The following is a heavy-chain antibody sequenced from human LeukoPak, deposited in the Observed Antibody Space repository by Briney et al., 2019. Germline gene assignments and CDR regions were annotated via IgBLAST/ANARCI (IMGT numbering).Heavy chain of an antibody. CDR3: AREIAAFGSSWYYYYGMDV. D-gene: IGHD6-13*01. V-gene: IGHV3-7*01. CDR1: GFTFSSYW. J-gene: IGHJ6*02. Sequence: GGSLRHSCAASGFTFSSYWMSWVRQAPGKGLEWVANIKQDGSEKYYVDSVKGRFTISRDNAKNSLYLQMNSLRAEDTAVYYCAREIAAFGSSWYYYYGMDVWGQGTTVTVSS. CDR2: IKQDGSEK.